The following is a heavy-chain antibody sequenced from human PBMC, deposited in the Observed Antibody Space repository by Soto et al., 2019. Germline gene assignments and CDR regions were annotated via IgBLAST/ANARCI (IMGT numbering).Heavy chain of an antibody. CDR3: ARGPPLGY. J-gene: IGHJ4*02. Sequence: PSETLSLTCAVSGGSISSGGYSWSWIRQPPGKGLEWIGYIYHSGSTYYNPSLKSRVTISVDTSKNQFSLKLSSVTAADTAVYYCARGPPLGYWGQGTLVTVSS. CDR1: GGSISSGGYS. CDR2: IYHSGST. V-gene: IGHV4-30-2*01.